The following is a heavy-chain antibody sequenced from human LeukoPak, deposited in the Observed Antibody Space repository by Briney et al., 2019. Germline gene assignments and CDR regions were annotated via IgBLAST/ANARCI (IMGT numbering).Heavy chain of an antibody. V-gene: IGHV3-21*01. CDR1: GFTFSSYS. Sequence: NPGGSLRLSCAASGFTFSSYSMNWVRQAPGKGLEWVSSISSSSSYIYYADSVKGRFTISRDNAKKSLYLQMNSLRAEDTAVYYCARDAIYCSGGSCYIYDYWGQGTLVTVSS. CDR2: ISSSSSYI. CDR3: ARDAIYCSGGSCYIYDY. J-gene: IGHJ4*02. D-gene: IGHD2-15*01.